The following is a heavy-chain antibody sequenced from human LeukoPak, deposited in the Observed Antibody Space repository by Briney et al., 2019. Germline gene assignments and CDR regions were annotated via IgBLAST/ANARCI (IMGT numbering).Heavy chain of an antibody. CDR1: GFTFSSYG. CDR3: AIQGRTYYDFWSGYSKTYGMDV. Sequence: PGGSLRLSCAASGFTFSSYGMHWVRQAPGKGLEWVAVIWCDGSNKYYADSVKGRFTISRDNSKNTLYLQMNSLRAEDTAVYYCAIQGRTYYDFWSGYSKTYGMDVWGQGTTVTVSS. V-gene: IGHV3-33*01. D-gene: IGHD3-3*01. CDR2: IWCDGSNK. J-gene: IGHJ6*02.